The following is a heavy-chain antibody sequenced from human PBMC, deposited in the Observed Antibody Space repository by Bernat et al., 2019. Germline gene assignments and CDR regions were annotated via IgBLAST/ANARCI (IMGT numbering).Heavy chain of an antibody. J-gene: IGHJ4*02. D-gene: IGHD6-13*01. V-gene: IGHV1-3*01. CDR2: INAGNGNT. CDR3: ARGGAAAGILDY. CDR1: GYTFTSYA. Sequence: QAQLVQSGAEVKKPGASVKVSCKASGYTFTSYAMHWVRQAPGQRLEWMGWINAGNGNTKYSQKFQGRVTITRDTSASTAYMELSSLRSEDTAVYYCARGGAAAGILDYWGQGTLVTVSS.